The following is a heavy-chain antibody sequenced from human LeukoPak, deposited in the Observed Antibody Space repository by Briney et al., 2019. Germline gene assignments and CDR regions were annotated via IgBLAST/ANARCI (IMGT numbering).Heavy chain of an antibody. CDR2: ISGSGGST. V-gene: IGHV3-23*01. Sequence: PGGSLRLSCAASGFIVSRNYMSWVRQAPGKGLEWVSAISGSGGSTYYADSVKGRFTISRDNSKNTLYLQMNSLRAEDTAVYYCAKASDYDFWSGPLAFDIWGQGTMVTVSS. D-gene: IGHD3-3*01. J-gene: IGHJ3*02. CDR1: GFIVSRNY. CDR3: AKASDYDFWSGPLAFDI.